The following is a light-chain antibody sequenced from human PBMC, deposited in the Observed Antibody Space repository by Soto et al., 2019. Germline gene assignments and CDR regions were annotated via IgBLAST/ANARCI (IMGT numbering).Light chain of an antibody. J-gene: IGLJ1*01. V-gene: IGLV1-40*01. CDR3: QSYDSSLSGFYV. CDR2: GNS. CDR1: SSNIGAGYD. Sequence: QYVLTQPPSVSGAPGQRVTISCTGSSSNIGAGYDVHWYQQLPGTAPKLLIYGNSNRPSGVPDRFSGSKSGTSASLAITGLQAEDGADYYCQSYDSSLSGFYVFGTGTKLTVL.